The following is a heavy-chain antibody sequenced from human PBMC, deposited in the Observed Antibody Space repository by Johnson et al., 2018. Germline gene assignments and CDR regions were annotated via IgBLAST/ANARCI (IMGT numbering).Heavy chain of an antibody. J-gene: IGHJ6*03. CDR3: ARDLWSTSRQRGYYYYYYMDV. D-gene: IGHD2-2*01. CDR2: ISSNGGST. V-gene: IGHV3-64*01. Sequence: VQLVESGGGLVQPGGSLRLSCAASGFTFSSYSMNWVRHAPGKGLEWVSYISSNGGSTYYANSVKGRFTISRDNSKNTLYLQMGSLRAEDMAVYYCARDLWSTSRQRGYYYYYYMDVWGKGTTVTVSS. CDR1: GFTFSSYS.